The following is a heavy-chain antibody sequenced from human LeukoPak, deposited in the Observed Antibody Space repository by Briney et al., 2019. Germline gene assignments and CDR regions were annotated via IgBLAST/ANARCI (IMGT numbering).Heavy chain of an antibody. D-gene: IGHD3-22*01. J-gene: IGHJ5*02. CDR1: GFTFGSYS. V-gene: IGHV3-23*01. Sequence: QAGGSLRLSCAGSGFTFGSYSMNWVRHAPGKGLEWVSSVSGSGGNTYDADSVKGRFTISRDNSKNTLYLQMYSLRAEDTAFYYCAKSPDVSGYNNWFDPWGQGTLVTVSS. CDR3: AKSPDVSGYNNWFDP. CDR2: VSGSGGNT.